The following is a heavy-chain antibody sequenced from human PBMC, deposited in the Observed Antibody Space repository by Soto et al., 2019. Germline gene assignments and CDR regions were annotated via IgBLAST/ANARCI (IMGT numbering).Heavy chain of an antibody. Sequence: QVHLVESGGGVVQPGRSLRLSCAASGFTFGSYAMHWVRQAPGGALEWVAVISYDGFNRYYAESVKGRFTISRDNSKNTLYLQMDNLIPDDAAVYFCAVVEDEGGSFYDWGQGTLVTVSS. CDR1: GFTFGSYA. CDR2: ISYDGFNR. J-gene: IGHJ4*02. CDR3: AVVEDEGGSFYD. D-gene: IGHD1-26*01. V-gene: IGHV3-30*01.